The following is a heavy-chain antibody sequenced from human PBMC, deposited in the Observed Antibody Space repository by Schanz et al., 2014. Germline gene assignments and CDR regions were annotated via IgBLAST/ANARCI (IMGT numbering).Heavy chain of an antibody. CDR2: INPNSDGT. CDR3: ARGDVNWFDP. J-gene: IGHJ5*02. Sequence: QVQLMQSGAEMKKPGASVKVSCKASGYSFTDFYIHWLRQAPGQGPEWLGWINPNSDGTKYAQKFQGRVTMTRDTSVNTADLDLSSLTSDDTAVYYCARGDVNWFDPWGQGTLVTVSS. V-gene: IGHV1-2*02. CDR1: GYSFTDFY.